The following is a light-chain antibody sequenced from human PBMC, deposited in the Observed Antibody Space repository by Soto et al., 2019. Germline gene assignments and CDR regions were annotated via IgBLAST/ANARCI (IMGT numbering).Light chain of an antibody. CDR2: DVS. CDR1: SSDVGGYNY. CDR3: SSYTSSSTLLYV. J-gene: IGLJ1*01. V-gene: IGLV2-14*01. Sequence: QSVLTQPASVSGSPGQSITISCTGTSSDVGGYNYVSWYQQHPGKAPKLMIYDVSNRPSGVSNRFSGSKSGNTASLTISGLQAEDEADYYFSSYTSSSTLLYVFGTGTKVTVL.